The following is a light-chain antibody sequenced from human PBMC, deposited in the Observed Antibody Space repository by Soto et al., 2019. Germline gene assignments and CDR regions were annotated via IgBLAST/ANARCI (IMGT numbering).Light chain of an antibody. CDR1: QSIKTY. CDR2: DAS. V-gene: IGKV3-11*01. J-gene: IGKJ4*01. CDR3: QQRSDWPPLT. Sequence: EIVLTQSPATLSLSPGERATLSCRASQSIKTYVAWYQQKPGQPPRLLIYDASTRATGIPPRFSGSGSGTDFTLTISSLEPDDFAVYYCQQRSDWPPLTFGGGTKVEI.